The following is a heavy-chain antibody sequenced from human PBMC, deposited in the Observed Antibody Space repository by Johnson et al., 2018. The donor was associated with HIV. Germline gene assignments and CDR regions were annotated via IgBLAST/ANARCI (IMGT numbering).Heavy chain of an antibody. CDR3: ARVTIFGVTKVDALDI. D-gene: IGHD3-3*01. J-gene: IGHJ3*02. Sequence: VQLMESGGGLVQPGGSLRLSCAASGFTFDDYGMSWVRQAPGKGLEWVSGINWNGGSTGYADSVKGRFTISRDNAKNSLYLQMNSLRAEDTALYYCARVTIFGVTKVDALDIWGQGTMVTVSS. CDR1: GFTFDDYG. CDR2: INWNGGST. V-gene: IGHV3-20*04.